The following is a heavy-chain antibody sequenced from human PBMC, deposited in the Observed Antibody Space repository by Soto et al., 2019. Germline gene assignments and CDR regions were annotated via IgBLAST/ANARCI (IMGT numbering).Heavy chain of an antibody. Sequence: QVQLVESGGGVVQPGRSLRLSCAASGFTFSSYAMHWVRQAPGKGLEWVAVISYDGSNKYYADSVKGRFTISRDNSKNTLYLQMNSLRAEDTAVYYCARDRYFDYWGQGTLLTVSS. CDR2: ISYDGSNK. CDR3: ARDRYFDY. J-gene: IGHJ4*02. CDR1: GFTFSSYA. V-gene: IGHV3-30-3*01.